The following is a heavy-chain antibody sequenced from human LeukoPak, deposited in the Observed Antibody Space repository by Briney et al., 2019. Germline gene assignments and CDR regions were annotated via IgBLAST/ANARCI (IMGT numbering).Heavy chain of an antibody. CDR3: ARWGASGYYNFDY. CDR2: ISGRGVST. J-gene: IGHJ4*02. Sequence: GGSLRLSCAASGFTFSAYAMSWVRQAPGKGLEWVSAISGRGVSTSYADSVKGRFTISRDNAKNSLYLQMNSLRDEDTAVYYCARWGASGYYNFDYWGQGTLVTVSS. D-gene: IGHD5-12*01. V-gene: IGHV3-23*01. CDR1: GFTFSAYA.